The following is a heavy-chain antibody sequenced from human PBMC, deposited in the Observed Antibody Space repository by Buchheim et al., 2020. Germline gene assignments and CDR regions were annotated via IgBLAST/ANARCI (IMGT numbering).Heavy chain of an antibody. D-gene: IGHD3-3*02. CDR1: GFTFSSYA. V-gene: IGHV3-30-3*01. Sequence: QVQLVESGGGVVQPGGSLRLSCAASGFTFSSYAMNWVRQAPGKGLEWVAVITCNGGNKYYADSVKGRFTISRDNSKNKLYLQMNNLRAEDTAVYYCARDLLKLALIVVFDPWGQGTL. CDR2: ITCNGGNK. J-gene: IGHJ5*02. CDR3: ARDLLKLALIVVFDP.